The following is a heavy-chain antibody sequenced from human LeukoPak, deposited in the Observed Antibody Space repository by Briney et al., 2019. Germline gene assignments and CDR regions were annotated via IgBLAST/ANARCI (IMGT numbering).Heavy chain of an antibody. Sequence: ASVKVSCKASGYTFTSYGVTWVRQAPGQGLEWMGWINPYNGKTKYAQHFQGRVTMTTDTSTNTAYMQLVTLTSDDTAVYYCARDKVPVARSPKIFDYWGQGSLVTISS. CDR2: INPYNGKT. CDR1: GYTFTSYG. CDR3: ARDKVPVARSPKIFDY. V-gene: IGHV1-18*01. D-gene: IGHD5-12*01. J-gene: IGHJ4*02.